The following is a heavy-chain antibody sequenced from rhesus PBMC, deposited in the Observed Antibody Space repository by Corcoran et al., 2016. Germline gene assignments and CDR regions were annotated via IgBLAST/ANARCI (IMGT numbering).Heavy chain of an antibody. D-gene: IGHD6S26*01. CDR3: TLSFGTGWSPR. CDR2: VSGGDGST. V-gene: IGHV4-173*01. CDR1: GASISSHF. J-gene: IGHJ4*01. Sequence: QVHLQESGPGLVTPSETLSLTCAVSGASISSHFWTWIRQSPGRGLEWIGRVSGGDGSTDYNPFLKSRVTISTDTSKNQFFLKLNAGTAADTAVYYCTLSFGTGWSPRWGQGVLVTVSS.